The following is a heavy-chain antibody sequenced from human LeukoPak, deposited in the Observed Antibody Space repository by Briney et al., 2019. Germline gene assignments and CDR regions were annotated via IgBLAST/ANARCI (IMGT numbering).Heavy chain of an antibody. V-gene: IGHV4-4*09. D-gene: IGHD2-8*01. CDR2: IYSSGST. J-gene: IGHJ5*02. Sequence: SETLSLTCTVSGGSISSYYWSWVRQPPGKGLEWIGYIYSSGSTNYNPSLKGRVTISVGTSKNLFSLKLSSVTAADTAVYFCARHLRAGMVFDPWGQGTLVTVSS. CDR1: GGSISSYY. CDR3: ARHLRAGMVFDP.